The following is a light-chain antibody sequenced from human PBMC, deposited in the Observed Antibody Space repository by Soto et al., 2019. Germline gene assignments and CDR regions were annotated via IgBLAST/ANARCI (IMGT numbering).Light chain of an antibody. V-gene: IGKV3-15*01. CDR2: YAS. Sequence: EIMMTQSPATLSVSLGERATLSCRASESVSNNLAWYQQNPGQAPRLLIYYASTMATGIPARFSGSGSGTEFALTNSSLQSEDFALYYCQQYNNWPPITFGQGTRLEIK. J-gene: IGKJ5*01. CDR3: QQYNNWPPIT. CDR1: ESVSNN.